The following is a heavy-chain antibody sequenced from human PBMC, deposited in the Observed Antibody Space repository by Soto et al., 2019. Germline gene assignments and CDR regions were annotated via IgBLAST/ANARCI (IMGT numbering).Heavy chain of an antibody. CDR2: TYYRSKWYN. J-gene: IGHJ4*02. V-gene: IGHV6-1*01. CDR3: ARVIAAAGTGYFDY. Sequence: RSQTLSLTCAISGDSVSSNSAAWNWIRQSPSRGLEWLGRTYYRSKWYNDYGVSVKSRITINPDTSKNQFSLQLNSVTPEDTAVYYCARVIAAAGTGYFDYWGQGTMVTAPQ. D-gene: IGHD6-13*01. CDR1: GDSVSSNSAA.